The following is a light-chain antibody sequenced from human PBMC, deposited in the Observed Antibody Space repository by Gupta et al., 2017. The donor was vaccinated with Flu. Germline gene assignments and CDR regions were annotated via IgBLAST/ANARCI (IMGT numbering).Light chain of an antibody. CDR1: GSDVGAYDS. Sequence: QSALTQPASVSESPGQSITISCTGSGSDVGAYDSVSWYQHHPAKPPHLMIYDVSNRPSGVSNRFSGSTSGSTASLTISGLQADDEADYYCSSYTSSSTLLFGGGTKLTV. CDR3: SSYTSSSTLL. J-gene: IGLJ2*01. CDR2: DVS. V-gene: IGLV2-14*01.